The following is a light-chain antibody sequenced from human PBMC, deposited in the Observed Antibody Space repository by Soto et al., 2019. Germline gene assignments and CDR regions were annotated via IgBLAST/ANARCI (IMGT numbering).Light chain of an antibody. J-gene: IGLJ2*01. CDR3: CSYAGSSSHVV. Sequence: QSALTQPASVSGSPGQSITISCTGTSSDVGSYNLVSWYQQHPGKAPKRMIYEGSKRPSGVSNRFSGSKSGNTASLTISGLQAEDEADYYCCSYAGSSSHVVFGGGTKLPVL. CDR1: SSDVGSYNL. CDR2: EGS. V-gene: IGLV2-23*01.